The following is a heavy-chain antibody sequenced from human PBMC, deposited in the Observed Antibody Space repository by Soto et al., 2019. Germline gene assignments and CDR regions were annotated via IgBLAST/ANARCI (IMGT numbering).Heavy chain of an antibody. CDR2: ITGSGSDT. D-gene: IGHD2-2*01. Sequence: GGSLRLSCAASGFTFNSYAVGWVRQTPGKGLEWFSAITGSGSDTYYADSVKGRFTISRDNSKNTLSLQMNSLRAEDTAVYYCAKLGSSSWSPHYYFDYWGQGTLVTVSS. V-gene: IGHV3-23*01. CDR1: GFTFNSYA. J-gene: IGHJ4*02. CDR3: AKLGSSSWSPHYYFDY.